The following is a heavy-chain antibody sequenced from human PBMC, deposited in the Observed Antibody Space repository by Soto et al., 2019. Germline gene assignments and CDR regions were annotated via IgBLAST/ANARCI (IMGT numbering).Heavy chain of an antibody. J-gene: IGHJ3*02. CDR1: GGYISGGYSS. CDR2: IYNSGST. Sequence: QLQLQESGSGLVKPSQTLSLTCAVSGGYISGGYSSWSWIRQPPGKGLEWIGFIYNSGSTYYNSSLKSRVTISVDRSKNHFFLNLTSVTAADTAVYYCATYRKFFQIWGQGTKVTVSS. V-gene: IGHV4-30-2*01. CDR3: ATYRKFFQI.